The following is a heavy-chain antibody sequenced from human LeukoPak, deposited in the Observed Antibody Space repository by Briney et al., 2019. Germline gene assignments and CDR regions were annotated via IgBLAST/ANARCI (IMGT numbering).Heavy chain of an antibody. CDR3: AKDRNFWSGYSPLDN. CDR1: GFTLSSDA. D-gene: IGHD3-3*01. J-gene: IGHJ4*02. V-gene: IGHV3-23*01. Sequence: GGSLRLSCAASGFTLSSDAMSWVREAAGKGLEGVSAISGSGGSTYYADSVKGRFTISRDNSKNTLYLQMNSLRAEDTAVYYCAKDRNFWSGYSPLDNWGQGTLVTVSP. CDR2: ISGSGGST.